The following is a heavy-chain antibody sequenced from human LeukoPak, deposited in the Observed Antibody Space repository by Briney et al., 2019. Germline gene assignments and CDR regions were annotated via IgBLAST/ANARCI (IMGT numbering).Heavy chain of an antibody. CDR2: ISSSGSII. CDR3: ASYDSSGYDAFDI. J-gene: IGHJ3*02. Sequence: GGSLRLSCAAPGFTFSSYSVNWVRQARGKGLEWVSYISSSGSIIYYADSVKGRFTISRDNAKNSLYLQMSSLRAEDTAVYYCASYDSSGYDAFDIWGQGTMVTVSS. CDR1: GFTFSSYS. D-gene: IGHD3-22*01. V-gene: IGHV3-48*01.